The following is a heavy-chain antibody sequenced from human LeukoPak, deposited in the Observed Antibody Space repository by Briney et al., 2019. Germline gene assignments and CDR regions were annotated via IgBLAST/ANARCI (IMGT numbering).Heavy chain of an antibody. D-gene: IGHD3-22*01. Sequence: SVKVSCKGGTSTNYAISWVRQAPGQGLEWMGGIIPNFGTVNYAQKFQGRVTITTDESTSTAYMELSNLRSEDTAVYYCARGASSGYFRPAYYYYMDVWGKGTSVIVSS. CDR3: ARGASSGYFRPAYYYYMDV. CDR2: IIPNFGTV. CDR1: GTSTNYA. J-gene: IGHJ6*03. V-gene: IGHV1-69*05.